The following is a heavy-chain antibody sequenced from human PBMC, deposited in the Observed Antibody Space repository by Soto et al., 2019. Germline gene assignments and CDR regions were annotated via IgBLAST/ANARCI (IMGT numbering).Heavy chain of an antibody. J-gene: IGHJ4*02. CDR1: GGSISSYY. CDR3: ARQVEGGSGSYQWYYFDY. D-gene: IGHD3-10*01. Sequence: SETLSLTCTVSGGSISSYYWSWIRQPPGKGLEWIGYIYYSGSTNYNPSLKSRVTISVDTSKNQFSLKLSSVTAADTAVYYCARQVEGGSGSYQWYYFDYWGQGTLVTVSS. V-gene: IGHV4-59*08. CDR2: IYYSGST.